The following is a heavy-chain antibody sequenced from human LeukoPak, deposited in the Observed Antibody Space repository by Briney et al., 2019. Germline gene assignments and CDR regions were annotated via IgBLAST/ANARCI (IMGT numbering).Heavy chain of an antibody. J-gene: IGHJ4*02. Sequence: PGGSLRLSCAASGFTFDDYAMHWVRQAPGKGLEWVSGISRNGGRIGYADSVKGRFTISRDNAKNSLYLQMNSLRAEDTALYYCVKDIGYSYSYRWGEFDYWGQGILVTVSS. CDR3: VKDIGYSYSYRWGEFDY. CDR2: ISRNGGRI. V-gene: IGHV3-9*01. CDR1: GFTFDDYA. D-gene: IGHD5-12*01.